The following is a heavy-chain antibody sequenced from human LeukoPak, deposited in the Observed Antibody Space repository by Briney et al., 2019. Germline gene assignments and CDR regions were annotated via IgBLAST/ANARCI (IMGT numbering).Heavy chain of an antibody. V-gene: IGHV3-21*01. D-gene: IGHD3-10*01. CDR1: GFTFSTHN. CDR2: ISGSNSYI. Sequence: GGSLRLSCAASGFTFSTHNMNWVRQAPGKGLEWVSSISGSNSYIHYADSVKGRFTISRDNAENSLYLQMNSLRVEDTAVYYCARREDYYGSGSYYFDYWGQGTLVTVSS. CDR3: ARREDYYGSGSYYFDY. J-gene: IGHJ4*02.